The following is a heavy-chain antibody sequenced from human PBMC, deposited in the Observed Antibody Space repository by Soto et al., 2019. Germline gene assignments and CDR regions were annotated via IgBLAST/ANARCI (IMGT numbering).Heavy chain of an antibody. CDR2: ISAYNGNT. Sequence: QVQLVQSGAEVKKPGASVKVSCKASGYTFTSYGISWVRQAPGQGLEWMGWISAYNGNTNYAQKLQGRVTMTTDTSTSPAYMELRSLRSDDTAVYYCARDLILPVLRGYRYGPEWDYWGQGTLVTVSS. J-gene: IGHJ4*02. D-gene: IGHD5-18*01. V-gene: IGHV1-18*01. CDR1: GYTFTSYG. CDR3: ARDLILPVLRGYRYGPEWDY.